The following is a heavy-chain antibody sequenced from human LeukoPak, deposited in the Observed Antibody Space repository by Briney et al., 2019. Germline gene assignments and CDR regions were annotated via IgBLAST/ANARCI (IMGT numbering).Heavy chain of an antibody. J-gene: IGHJ3*01. V-gene: IGHV3-23*01. CDR3: AKDSRYRSGYSSSFLVL. CDR2: ISGSGGST. Sequence: PGGSLRLSCAASGFTFSSYAMSWVRQAPGKGLEWVSAISGSGGSTYYADSVKGRFTISRDNSKNTLYLQMNSLRAEDTAVYYCAKDSRYRSGYSSSFLVLWGQGTMVTVSS. CDR1: GFTFSSYA. D-gene: IGHD6-13*01.